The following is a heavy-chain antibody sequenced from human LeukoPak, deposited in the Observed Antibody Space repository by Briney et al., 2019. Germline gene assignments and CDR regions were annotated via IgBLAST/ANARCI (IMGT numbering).Heavy chain of an antibody. V-gene: IGHV4-39*07. CDR2: IYYSGST. CDR3: ARVSGGGVTIPRPIDY. CDR1: GGSISSSSYY. Sequence: PSETLSLTCTVSGGSISSSSYYWGWIRQPPGKGLEWIGSIYYSGSTYYNPSLKSRVTISVDTSKNQFSLKLSSVTAADTAVYYCARVSGGGVTIPRPIDYWGQGTLVTVSS. J-gene: IGHJ4*02. D-gene: IGHD3-16*01.